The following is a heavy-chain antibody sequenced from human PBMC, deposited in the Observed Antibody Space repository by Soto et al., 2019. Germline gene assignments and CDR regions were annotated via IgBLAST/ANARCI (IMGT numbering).Heavy chain of an antibody. CDR3: ARDWPYCSGGSCYSDY. J-gene: IGHJ4*02. CDR2: IKQDGSEK. CDR1: GFTFSSYW. D-gene: IGHD2-15*01. Sequence: GGSLRLSCAASGFTFSSYWMNWVRQAPGKGLEWVANIKQDGSEKYYVDSVKGRFTISRDNAKNSLYLQMNSLRAEDTAVYYCARDWPYCSGGSCYSDYWGQGTLVTVSS. V-gene: IGHV3-7*01.